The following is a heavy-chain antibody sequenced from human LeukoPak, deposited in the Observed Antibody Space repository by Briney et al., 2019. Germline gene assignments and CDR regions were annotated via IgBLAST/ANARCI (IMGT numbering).Heavy chain of an antibody. J-gene: IGHJ6*02. CDR3: AKDQAAALPPYYYYYGMDV. D-gene: IGHD6-13*01. V-gene: IGHV3-30*18. CDR1: GFTFSSYG. Sequence: GGSLRLSCTASGFTFSSYGMHWVRQAPGKGLEWVAVISYDGSNKYYADSVKGRFTISRDNSKNTLYLQMNSLRAEDTAVYYCAKDQAAALPPYYYYYGMDVWGQGTTVTVSS. CDR2: ISYDGSNK.